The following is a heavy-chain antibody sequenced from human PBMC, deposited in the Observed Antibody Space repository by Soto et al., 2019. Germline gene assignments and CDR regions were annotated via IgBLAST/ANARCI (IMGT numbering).Heavy chain of an antibody. CDR3: ARAAGIMTRGFHGMDV. J-gene: IGHJ6*02. V-gene: IGHV3-48*03. D-gene: IGHD3-10*01. CDR2: ISSTSATI. Sequence: EVQLVESGGGLVQPGGSLRLSCTASGFAFSSYEMNWVRQAPGKGPEWVSYISSTSATIHYVDSVKGRSTISRDNAKNSVYLQMNSLRAEDSAIYYCARAAGIMTRGFHGMDVWGQGTTVTVSS. CDR1: GFAFSSYE.